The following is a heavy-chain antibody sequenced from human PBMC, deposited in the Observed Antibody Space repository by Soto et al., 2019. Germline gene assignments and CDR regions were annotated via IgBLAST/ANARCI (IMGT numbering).Heavy chain of an antibody. CDR2: IIPFFGTA. CDR3: ASTSDMDPDDKYYYDF. J-gene: IGHJ4*02. D-gene: IGHD3-10*01. CDR1: GGTFSTFG. Sequence: TSVKVSWKTAGGTFSTFGISWVRQAPGQGLEWMGGIIPFFGTAEYSQKFEDRITITADESTNTVYMDLRSLTSEDTSIYYCASTSDMDPDDKYYYDFWGQGAPVTVSS. V-gene: IGHV1-69*13.